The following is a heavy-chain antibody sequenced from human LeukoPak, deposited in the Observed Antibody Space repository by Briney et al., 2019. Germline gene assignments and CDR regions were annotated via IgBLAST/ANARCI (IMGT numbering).Heavy chain of an antibody. CDR3: ARGHISVAAHDDAFDI. D-gene: IGHD6-19*01. V-gene: IGHV4-59*12. CDR1: GGSTSSYY. CDR2: IYYSGST. J-gene: IGHJ3*02. Sequence: SETLSLTCTVSGGSTSSYYWSWIRQPPEKGLEWIGYIYYSGSTNYNPSLKSRVTISVDTSKNQFSLKLSSATAADTAVYYCARGHISVAAHDDAFDIWGQGKMVTVSS.